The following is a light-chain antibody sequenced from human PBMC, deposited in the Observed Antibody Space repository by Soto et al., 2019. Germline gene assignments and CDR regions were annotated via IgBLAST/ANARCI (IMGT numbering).Light chain of an antibody. J-gene: IGLJ1*01. CDR2: DVS. CDR3: SSYTGSTLYV. CDR1: SSDVGGYNY. V-gene: IGLV2-14*01. Sequence: QSVLTQPASVSGSPGQSITISCTGTSSDVGGYNYVSWYQQHPGKAPKLMIYDVSNRPSGVSNRFSGSKSGNTASLTISGLQAEDEADYYCSSYTGSTLYVFGTGTKVTVL.